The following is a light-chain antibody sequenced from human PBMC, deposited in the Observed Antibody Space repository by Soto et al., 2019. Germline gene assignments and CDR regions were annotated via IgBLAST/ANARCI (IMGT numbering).Light chain of an antibody. CDR1: QNIGKY. CDR2: AAS. Sequence: IQMTQSPSSLSASVGDRVTITCRASQNIGKYLNWYQHRPGKAPKLLVYAASSLQSGVPSRFNGSESGTDFSLPITSLQPEDSATYYCQQSYNTPLTFGPGT. CDR3: QQSYNTPLT. J-gene: IGKJ3*01. V-gene: IGKV1-39*01.